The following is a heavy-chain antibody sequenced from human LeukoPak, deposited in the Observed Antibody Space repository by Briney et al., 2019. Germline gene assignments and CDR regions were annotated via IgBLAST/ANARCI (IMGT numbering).Heavy chain of an antibody. V-gene: IGHV1-8*01. Sequence: ASVKVSCKASGYTFTSCDINWVRQATGQGLDWMGRMNPNSGNTGYGQSFQGRITMTRDISIGTAYMELSNLTSEDTAIYYCTRGSSGRRDNWGQGTLVTVSA. CDR2: MNPNSGNT. CDR3: TRGSSGRRDN. CDR1: GYTFTSCD. D-gene: IGHD6-19*01. J-gene: IGHJ4*02.